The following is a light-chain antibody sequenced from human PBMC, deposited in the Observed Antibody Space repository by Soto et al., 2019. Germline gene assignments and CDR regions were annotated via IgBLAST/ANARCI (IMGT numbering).Light chain of an antibody. CDR3: QHRGNWPPP. Sequence: EIVLTQSPATLSLSPGERGTLSCRASQTISTYLAWYQQKPGQAPRLLIYDASKRATGIPARFSGSGSGTDFTLTSSSLEPEESAVYYCQHRGNWPPPFGGGTKVEIK. CDR2: DAS. V-gene: IGKV3-11*01. J-gene: IGKJ4*01. CDR1: QTISTY.